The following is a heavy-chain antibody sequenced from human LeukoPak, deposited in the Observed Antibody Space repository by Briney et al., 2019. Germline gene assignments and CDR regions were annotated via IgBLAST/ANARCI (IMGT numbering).Heavy chain of an antibody. CDR2: ISYDGSNT. Sequence: GRSLRLSCAASGFTFSSYGMHWVRQAPGKGLEWVAVISYDGSNTYYADSVKGRFTISRDNSKNTLYLQMNSLRAEDTAVYYCAKDSLYSSSWYGVNWFDPWGQGTLVTVSS. J-gene: IGHJ5*02. CDR3: AKDSLYSSSWYGVNWFDP. D-gene: IGHD6-13*01. CDR1: GFTFSSYG. V-gene: IGHV3-30*18.